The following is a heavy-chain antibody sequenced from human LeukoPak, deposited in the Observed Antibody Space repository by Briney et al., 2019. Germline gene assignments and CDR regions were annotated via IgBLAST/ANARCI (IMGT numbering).Heavy chain of an antibody. J-gene: IGHJ3*02. V-gene: IGHV1-8*01. Sequence: ASVKVSCKASGYTFTSYDINWVRQATGQGLEWMGWMNPNSGNTGYAQKFQGRVTITRNTSISTAYMELSSLRSEDTAVYYCARGARAFSSSWYVDAFDIWGQGTMVTVSS. CDR3: ARGARAFSSSWYVDAFDI. D-gene: IGHD6-13*01. CDR2: MNPNSGNT. CDR1: GYTFTSYD.